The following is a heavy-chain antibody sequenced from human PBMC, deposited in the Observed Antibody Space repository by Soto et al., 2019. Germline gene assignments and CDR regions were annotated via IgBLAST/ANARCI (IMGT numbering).Heavy chain of an antibody. CDR3: ARGTRTGTGTFDY. D-gene: IGHD1-1*01. Sequence: GVPLRHSCAASGFTFSSYGVHWVRKAPGKGLEWVAVIWYDGSNKYHADSVKGRFTISRDNSKNTLYLQINSLRAEDTALYYCARGTRTGTGTFDYWGQRTLVTVSS. J-gene: IGHJ4*02. V-gene: IGHV3-33*01. CDR1: GFTFSSYG. CDR2: IWYDGSNK.